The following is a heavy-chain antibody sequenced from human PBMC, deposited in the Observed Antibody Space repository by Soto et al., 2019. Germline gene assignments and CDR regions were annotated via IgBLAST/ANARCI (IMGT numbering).Heavy chain of an antibody. Sequence: SETLSLTCTVSGGSISSGDYYWSRIRQPPGKGLEWIGYIYYSGSTYYNPSLKSRVTISVDTSKNQFSLKLSSVTAADTAVYYCARELVVYAIDYWGQGTLVTVSS. CDR2: IYYSGST. D-gene: IGHD2-8*01. CDR1: GGSISSGDYY. J-gene: IGHJ4*02. CDR3: ARELVVYAIDY. V-gene: IGHV4-30-4*01.